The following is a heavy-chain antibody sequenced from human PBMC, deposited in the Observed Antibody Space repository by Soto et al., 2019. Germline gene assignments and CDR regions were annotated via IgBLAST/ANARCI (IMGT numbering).Heavy chain of an antibody. Sequence: GGSLRLSCAASGFTFSSYSMNWVRQAPGKGLEWVSSISSSSSYIYYADSVKGRFTISRDNAKNSLYLQMNSLRAEDMAVYYCARVLLSRATGNELFYWGQGTLVTVSS. CDR2: ISSSSSYI. CDR3: ARVLLSRATGNELFY. J-gene: IGHJ4*02. CDR1: GFTFSSYS. D-gene: IGHD1-26*01. V-gene: IGHV3-21*01.